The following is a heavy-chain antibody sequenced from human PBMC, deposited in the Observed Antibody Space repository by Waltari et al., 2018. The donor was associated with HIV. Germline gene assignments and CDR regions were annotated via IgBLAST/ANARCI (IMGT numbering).Heavy chain of an antibody. CDR2: IRSSSSYI. J-gene: IGHJ3*02. D-gene: IGHD3-3*01. Sequence: EVQLVESGGGLVKPGGSLRLSCAASEFTFSSYSLNWVRQAPGKGLEWVSSIRSSSSYIYYADSVKGRFTISRDNAKNSLYLQMNSLRAEDTAVYYCARDTSFWSSPDLDAFDIWGQGTMVTVSS. CDR1: EFTFSSYS. CDR3: ARDTSFWSSPDLDAFDI. V-gene: IGHV3-21*01.